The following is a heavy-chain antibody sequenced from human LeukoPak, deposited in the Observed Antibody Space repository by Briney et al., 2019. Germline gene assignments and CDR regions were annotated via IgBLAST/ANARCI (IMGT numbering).Heavy chain of an antibody. Sequence: GASVKVSCKASGYTFTGYYMHWVRQAPGQGLEWMGWINPNSGGTNYAQKFQGRVTMTRDTSISTAYMELSRLRSDDTAVYYCAGVSGPHVLLWFGEPDYWGQGTLVTVSS. J-gene: IGHJ4*02. D-gene: IGHD3-10*01. V-gene: IGHV1-2*02. CDR3: AGVSGPHVLLWFGEPDY. CDR1: GYTFTGYY. CDR2: INPNSGGT.